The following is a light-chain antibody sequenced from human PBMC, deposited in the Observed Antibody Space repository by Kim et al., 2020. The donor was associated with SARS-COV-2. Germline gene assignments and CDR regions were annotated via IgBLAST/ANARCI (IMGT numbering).Light chain of an antibody. Sequence: PGGTITLTCGSSTGAVTSGHWPHWFQQKPGQAPTSLIYDTIKRHSWAPARFSGSLLGGKAALTLSGAQPEDEAEYYCLLSYSGAGVFGTGTQLTVL. CDR3: LLSYSGAGV. CDR1: TGAVTSGHW. J-gene: IGLJ1*01. V-gene: IGLV7-46*01. CDR2: DTI.